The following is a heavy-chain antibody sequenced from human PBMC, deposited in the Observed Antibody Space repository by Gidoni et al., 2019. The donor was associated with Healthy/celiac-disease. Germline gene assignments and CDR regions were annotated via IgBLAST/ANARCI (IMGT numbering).Heavy chain of an antibody. J-gene: IGHJ3*02. CDR3: ARQDTAIQDAFDI. Sequence: EVQLVQSGAEVKKPGESLQICCKGSGYSFTSYWIGGVRQMRGKGLEWMGIIYPGDSDTRYSPSFQGQVTISADKSISTAYLQWSSLKASDTAMYYCARQDTAIQDAFDIWGQGTMVTVSS. CDR1: GYSFTSYW. D-gene: IGHD5-18*01. V-gene: IGHV5-51*01. CDR2: IYPGDSDT.